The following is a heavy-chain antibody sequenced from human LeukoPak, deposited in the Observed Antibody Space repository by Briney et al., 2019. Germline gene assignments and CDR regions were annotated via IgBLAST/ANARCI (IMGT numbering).Heavy chain of an antibody. CDR1: GFTFSSYA. CDR3: AKVVGSSNAFDI. D-gene: IGHD1-26*01. Sequence: GALRLSCAASGFTFSSYAMSWVRQAPGKGLEWVSAISGSGGSTYYADSVKGRFTISRDNSKNTLYLQMNSLRAEDTAVYYCAKVVGSSNAFDIWGQGTMVTVSS. CDR2: ISGSGGST. J-gene: IGHJ3*02. V-gene: IGHV3-23*01.